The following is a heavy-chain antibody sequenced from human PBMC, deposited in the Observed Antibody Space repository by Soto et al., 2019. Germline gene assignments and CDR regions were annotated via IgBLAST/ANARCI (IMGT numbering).Heavy chain of an antibody. D-gene: IGHD3-22*01. CDR2: IKQDGSEK. CDR1: GFTFSSYW. Sequence: VSLLLSCAASGFTFSSYWMSWVRQAAGKGLEWVANIKQDGSEKYYVDSVKGRFTISRDNAKNSLYLQMNSLRAEDTAVYYCARVTYYYDSSGHFDYWGQGTLVTVSS. J-gene: IGHJ4*02. V-gene: IGHV3-7*01. CDR3: ARVTYYYDSSGHFDY.